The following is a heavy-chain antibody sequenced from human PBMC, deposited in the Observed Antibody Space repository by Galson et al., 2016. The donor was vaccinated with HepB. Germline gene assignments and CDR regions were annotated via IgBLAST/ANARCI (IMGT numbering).Heavy chain of an antibody. Sequence: ETLSLTCGVSGGSVSSHNWWSWVRQPPGKGLEWIGEIFHSGSTNYNPSLKSRVTMSVDKSKNHFSLELFSVTAADTAVYYCARVDVTQLLDYWGQGILVTVSS. D-gene: IGHD1-1*01. J-gene: IGHJ4*02. CDR3: ARVDVTQLLDY. V-gene: IGHV4-4*02. CDR2: IFHSGST. CDR1: GGSVSSHNW.